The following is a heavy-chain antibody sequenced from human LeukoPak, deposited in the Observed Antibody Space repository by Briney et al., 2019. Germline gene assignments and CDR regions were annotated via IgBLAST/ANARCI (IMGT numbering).Heavy chain of an antibody. V-gene: IGHV3-30-3*01. CDR3: AREVVPAAIRLTFDY. D-gene: IGHD2-2*02. CDR1: GFTFSSYA. CDR2: ISYDGSNK. Sequence: PGRSLRLSCAASGFTFSSYAMHWVRQAPGKGLEWVAVISYDGSNKYYADSVKGRFTISRDNSKNTLYLQMNSLRAEDTAVYYCAREVVPAAIRLTFDYWGQGTLVTVSS. J-gene: IGHJ4*02.